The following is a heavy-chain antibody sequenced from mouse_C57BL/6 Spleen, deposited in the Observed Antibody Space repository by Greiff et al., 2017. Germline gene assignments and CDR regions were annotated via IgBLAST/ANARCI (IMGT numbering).Heavy chain of an antibody. Sequence: EVQLQQSGPGMVKPSQSLSLTCTVTGYSITSGYDWHWIRHFPGNKLEWMGYISYSGSTNYNPSLKSRISITHDTSKNHFFLKLNSVTTEDTATYYCARDGDYYGSSPAWFAYWGQGTLVTVSA. CDR1: GYSITSGYD. CDR2: ISYSGST. D-gene: IGHD1-1*01. V-gene: IGHV3-1*01. CDR3: ARDGDYYGSSPAWFAY. J-gene: IGHJ3*01.